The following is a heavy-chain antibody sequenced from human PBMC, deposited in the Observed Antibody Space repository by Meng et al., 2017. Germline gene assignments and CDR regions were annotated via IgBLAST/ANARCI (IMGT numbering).Heavy chain of an antibody. V-gene: IGHV3-30*04. Sequence: GESLKISCAASGFIFSNYAMHWVRQAPGKGLEWVAVISYDETNKYYADSVKGRFTISRDNSKNTLVLQMNSLRAEDTAGYSCARDSRDFCRGAFDIWGQGTMVTVSS. J-gene: IGHJ3*02. CDR3: ARDSRDFCRGAFDI. CDR1: GFIFSNYA. CDR2: ISYDETNK.